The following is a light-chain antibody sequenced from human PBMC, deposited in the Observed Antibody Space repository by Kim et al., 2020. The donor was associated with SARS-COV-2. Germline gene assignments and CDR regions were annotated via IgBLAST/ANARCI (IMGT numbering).Light chain of an antibody. CDR3: QQYNYWPQT. CDR2: ASS. J-gene: IGKJ2*01. V-gene: IGKV3-15*01. Sequence: ETVMTQSPATLSVSPGETVTLSCRASQSVNNNLAWYQHKPGQAPRLLISASSTRATGIPARFSGSGSGTEFTLTISSLQSADFAVYYCQQYNYWPQTFGQGTKLEI. CDR1: QSVNNN.